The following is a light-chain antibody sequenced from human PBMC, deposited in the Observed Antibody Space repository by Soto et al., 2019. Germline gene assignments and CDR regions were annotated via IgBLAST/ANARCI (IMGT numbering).Light chain of an antibody. Sequence: QSVLTQPASVSGSPGQTITISCTGTSSDVGGYNYLSWYQQHPGKAPKDMIYEVSNRPSGVSKRLSGSKSGNTASLSISGLQAEDEGDYFCSSYTTSGTPVFGGGTKLTVL. CDR2: EVS. CDR3: SSYTTSGTPV. J-gene: IGLJ3*02. V-gene: IGLV2-14*01. CDR1: SSDVGGYNY.